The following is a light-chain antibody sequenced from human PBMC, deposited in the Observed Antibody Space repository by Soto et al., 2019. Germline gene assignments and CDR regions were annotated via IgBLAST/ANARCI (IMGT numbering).Light chain of an antibody. J-gene: IGLJ2*01. CDR3: ATWDSSLSAGV. Sequence: QSVLTQPPSASGTPGQRVTISCSGSSSNIGSRYVYWYQVVPGTAPKLLIYDNDKRPSGIPDRFSGSKSGTSATLGITGLQTGDEADYYCATWDSSLSAGVFGGGTKLTVL. CDR2: DND. CDR1: SSNIGSRY. V-gene: IGLV1-51*01.